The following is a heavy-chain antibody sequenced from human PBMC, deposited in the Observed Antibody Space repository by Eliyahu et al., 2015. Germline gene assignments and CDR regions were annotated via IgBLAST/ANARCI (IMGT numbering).Heavy chain of an antibody. Sequence: QVQLVQSGAEVKKPGASVXVXCXASGYIFXGYYXXXVRQAPGQGLEWMGRINPNTGGTDYAQKFQGRVTMTRDTSISTAYMELTRLTSDDTAVYYCARDPSDSKGDHWGQGTLVTVSS. V-gene: IGHV1-2*06. J-gene: IGHJ5*02. CDR2: INPNTGGT. CDR1: GYIFXGYY. CDR3: ARDPSDSKGDH.